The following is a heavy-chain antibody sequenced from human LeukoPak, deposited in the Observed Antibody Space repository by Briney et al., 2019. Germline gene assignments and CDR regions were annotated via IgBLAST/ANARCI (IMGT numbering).Heavy chain of an antibody. CDR2: ISAYNGNT. CDR3: ARRTSHYDILTPPDY. CDR1: GYTFTSYG. J-gene: IGHJ4*02. D-gene: IGHD3-9*01. Sequence: ASVKVSCKASGYTFTSYGISWVRQALGQGLEWMGWISAYNGNTNYAQKLQGRVTMTTDTSTSTAYMELRSLRSDDTAVYYCARRTSHYDILTPPDYWGQGTLVTVSS. V-gene: IGHV1-18*01.